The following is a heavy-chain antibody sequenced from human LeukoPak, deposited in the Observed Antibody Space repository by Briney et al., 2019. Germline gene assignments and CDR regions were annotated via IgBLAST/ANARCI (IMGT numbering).Heavy chain of an antibody. D-gene: IGHD4-17*01. CDR2: ISSSGSTI. V-gene: IGHV3-11*01. CDR1: GFTFSDYY. Sequence: GRSLRLSCAASGFTFSDYYMSWIRQAPGKGLEWVSYISSSGSTIYYADSVKGRFTISRDNAKNSLYLQMNSLRAEDTAVYYCARANSGDYGDAFDIWGQGTMVTVSS. CDR3: ARANSGDYGDAFDI. J-gene: IGHJ3*02.